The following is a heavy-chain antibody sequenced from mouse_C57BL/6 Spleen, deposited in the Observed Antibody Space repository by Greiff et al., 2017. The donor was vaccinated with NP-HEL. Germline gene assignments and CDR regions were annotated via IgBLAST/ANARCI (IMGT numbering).Heavy chain of an antibody. D-gene: IGHD4-1*01. CDR2: IDPSDSYT. Sequence: VQLQQPGAELVMPGASVKLSCKASGYTFTSYWMHWVKQRPGQGLEWIGEIDPSDSYTNYNQKFKGKSTLTVDKSSSTAYMQLSSLTSEDSAVYYCARSGTGYAMDYWGQGTSVTVSS. J-gene: IGHJ4*01. CDR1: GYTFTSYW. V-gene: IGHV1-69*01. CDR3: ARSGTGYAMDY.